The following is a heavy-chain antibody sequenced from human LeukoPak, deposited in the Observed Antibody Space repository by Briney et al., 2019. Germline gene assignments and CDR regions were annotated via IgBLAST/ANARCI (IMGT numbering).Heavy chain of an antibody. CDR2: INSNGDNT. D-gene: IGHD2-21*02. CDR3: VKDTHIVVVTTKYYFDY. V-gene: IGHV3-64D*09. J-gene: IGHJ4*02. CDR1: GFTFSIYA. Sequence: GGSLRLSCSASGFTFSIYAMHWVREAPGKGLGYVSAINSNGDNTYYADSVKGRFTISRDNSKNTLYLQMSSLRAEDTAVYYCVKDTHIVVVTTKYYFDYWGQGTLVTVSS.